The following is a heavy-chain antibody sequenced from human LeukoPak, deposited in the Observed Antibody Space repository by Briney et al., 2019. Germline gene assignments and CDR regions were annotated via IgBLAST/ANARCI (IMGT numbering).Heavy chain of an antibody. V-gene: IGHV3-23*01. CDR1: GFTFSSYA. Sequence: GGSLRLSCAASGFTFSSYAMSWVRQAPGKGLEGVSAISGSGGSTYYADSVKGRFTISRDNSKNTLDLQMNSLRAEDTAVYYCARPAVLLWFGETDDAFDIWGQGTMVTVPS. D-gene: IGHD3-10*01. J-gene: IGHJ3*02. CDR2: ISGSGGST. CDR3: ARPAVLLWFGETDDAFDI.